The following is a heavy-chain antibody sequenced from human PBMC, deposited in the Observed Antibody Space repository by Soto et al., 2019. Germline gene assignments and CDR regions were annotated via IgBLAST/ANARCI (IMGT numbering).Heavy chain of an antibody. J-gene: IGHJ5*02. CDR3: ARMVDFWSGYPFDP. CDR1: GGTFSSYA. D-gene: IGHD3-3*01. Sequence: QVQLGQSGAEVKKPGSSVKVSCKASGGTFSSYAISWVRQAPGQGLEWMGGIIPIFGTANYAQKFQGRVTITADESTSTAYMELSSLRSEDTAVYYCARMVDFWSGYPFDPWGQGTLVTVSS. CDR2: IIPIFGTA. V-gene: IGHV1-69*12.